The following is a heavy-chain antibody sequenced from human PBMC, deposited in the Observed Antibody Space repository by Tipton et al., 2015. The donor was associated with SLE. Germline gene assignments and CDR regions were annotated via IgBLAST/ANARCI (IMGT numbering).Heavy chain of an antibody. D-gene: IGHD3-3*01. Sequence: TLSLTCTVSGVSITSGTYYWSWIRQPAGKGLEWIGRIYSSGSTNYNPSMKSRVTVSLDTSKNQFSLKLSSVTAADTAVYYCARGILEPFDYWGQGTLVTVSS. V-gene: IGHV4-61*02. CDR2: IYSSGST. J-gene: IGHJ4*02. CDR3: ARGILEPFDY. CDR1: GVSITSGTYY.